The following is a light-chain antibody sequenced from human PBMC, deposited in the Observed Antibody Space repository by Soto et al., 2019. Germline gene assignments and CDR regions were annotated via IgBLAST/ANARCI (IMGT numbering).Light chain of an antibody. CDR3: QQRSKWPLT. CDR2: DAS. V-gene: IGKV3-11*01. J-gene: IGKJ4*01. CDR1: QSVSSY. Sequence: EIVLTQSPATLSLSPGERATLSCRASQSVSSYLVWYQQKPGQAPRLLIYDASNRATGIPARFSGSGSGTDFTLTISSLEPEDFAVYYCQQRSKWPLTFGGGTKVDNK.